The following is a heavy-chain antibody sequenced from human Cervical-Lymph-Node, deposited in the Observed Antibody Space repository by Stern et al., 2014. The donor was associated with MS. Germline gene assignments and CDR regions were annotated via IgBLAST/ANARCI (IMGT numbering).Heavy chain of an antibody. J-gene: IGHJ4*02. CDR3: ATTFH. CDR2: IIPMFGTT. Sequence: EQLLESGAEVKKPGSSVKLSCKASGGTFSDVINWVRQAPGQGLDWMGGIIPMFGTTNYAQNFQGRVKITADESMTTGYMELSSLTSEDTALYYCATTFHWGQGTLITVSS. D-gene: IGHD2/OR15-2a*01. V-gene: IGHV1-69*01. CDR1: GGTFSDV.